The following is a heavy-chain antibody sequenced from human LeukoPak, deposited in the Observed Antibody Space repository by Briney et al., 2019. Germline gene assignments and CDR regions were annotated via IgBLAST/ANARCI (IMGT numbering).Heavy chain of an antibody. D-gene: IGHD2-2*01. CDR3: ARVFPNIVVVPAAMEFDY. CDR1: GGSFSGYY. J-gene: IGHJ4*02. CDR2: INHSGST. V-gene: IGHV4-34*01. Sequence: SETLSLTCAVYGGSFSGYYWSWIRQPPGKGLEWIGEINHSGSTNYNPSLKSRVTISVDTSKNQFSLKLSSVTAADTAVYYCARVFPNIVVVPAAMEFDYWGQGTLVTVSS.